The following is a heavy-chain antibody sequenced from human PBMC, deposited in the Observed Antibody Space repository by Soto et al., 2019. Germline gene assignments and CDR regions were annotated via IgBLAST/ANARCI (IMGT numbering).Heavy chain of an antibody. Sequence: LRLSCAASGFIFSSFGMHWVRQAPGKGLEWVAHIWYDGSNTYYADSVKGRFTISRDNSRNTLYLQMNSLRAEDTAVYHCVRDLLGSGGHFDYWGQGTLVTVSS. CDR2: IWYDGSNT. CDR1: GFIFSSFG. D-gene: IGHD7-27*01. V-gene: IGHV3-33*01. CDR3: VRDLLGSGGHFDY. J-gene: IGHJ4*02.